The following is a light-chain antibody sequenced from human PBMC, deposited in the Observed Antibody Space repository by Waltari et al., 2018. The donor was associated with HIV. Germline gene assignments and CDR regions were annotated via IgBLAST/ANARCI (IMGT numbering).Light chain of an antibody. J-gene: IGKJ4*01. CDR1: QTVFYSSNNKNY. V-gene: IGKV4-1*01. CDR2: WAA. Sequence: DIVMTQSPDSLAVSLGERATIKCKSSQTVFYSSNNKNYLSWYQQKAGQPPKLIIYWAASRQSGVPDRFSGSGAGTDFPLTISSLQAEDVAVYFCQQTYTIPPTFGGGTKVEIK. CDR3: QQTYTIPPT.